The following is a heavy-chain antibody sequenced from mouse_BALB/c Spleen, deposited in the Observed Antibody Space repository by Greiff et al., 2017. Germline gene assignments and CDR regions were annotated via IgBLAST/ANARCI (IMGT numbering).Heavy chain of an antibody. CDR1: GFSLSTYGIG. V-gene: IGHV8-11*01. CDR2: IWWNDNK. D-gene: IGHD2-4*01. CDR3: ARTSTMITDYYAMDY. Sequence: QVTLKVCGPGILQPSQTLSLTCSFSGFSLSTYGIGVGWIRQPSGKGLEWLAHIWWNDNKYYNTALKSRLTISKDTSNNQVFLKIASVDTADTATYYCARTSTMITDYYAMDYWGQGTSVTVSS. J-gene: IGHJ4*01.